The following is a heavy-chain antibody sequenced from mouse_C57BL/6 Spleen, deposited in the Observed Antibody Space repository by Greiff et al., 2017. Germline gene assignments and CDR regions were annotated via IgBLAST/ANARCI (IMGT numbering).Heavy chain of an antibody. J-gene: IGHJ4*01. CDR2: INPSSGYT. V-gene: IGHV1-7*01. D-gene: IGHD3-2*02. Sequence: QVQLQQSGAELAKPGASVKLSCKASGYTFTSYWMHWVKQRPGQGLEWIGYINPSSGYTKYNQKFKDKATLTADESSSTAYMQLSSLTYEDSAVYYCARGESSGYDAMDYWGQGTSVTVSS. CDR3: ARGESSGYDAMDY. CDR1: GYTFTSYW.